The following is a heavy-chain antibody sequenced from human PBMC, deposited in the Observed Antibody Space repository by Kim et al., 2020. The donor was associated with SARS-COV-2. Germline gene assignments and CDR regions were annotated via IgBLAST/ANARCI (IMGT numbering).Heavy chain of an antibody. CDR3: ARDSDVDGPTSARQNYGMDA. D-gene: IGHD5-12*01. CDR2: ITPILEVA. Sequence: SVKVSCKVSGDSFSRYPITWVRQAPGQGLEWVGRITPILEVAFYAQRFEGRVTITADKSATTAYMEFSSLRSDDTATYYCARDSDVDGPTSARQNYGMDAWGQGTTVIVSS. J-gene: IGHJ6*02. V-gene: IGHV1-69*04. CDR1: GDSFSRYP.